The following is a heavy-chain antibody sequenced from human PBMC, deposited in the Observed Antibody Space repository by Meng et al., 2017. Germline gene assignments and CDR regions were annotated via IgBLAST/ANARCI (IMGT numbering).Heavy chain of an antibody. V-gene: IGHV3-33*01. J-gene: IGHJ6*02. Sequence: GESLKISCAASGFTFSSYGMHWVRQAPGKGLEWVAVIWYDGSNKYYADSVKGRFTISRDNSKNTLYLQMHSLRAEDTGVYYCARGVDTANGMDVWGQGTTVTVSS. D-gene: IGHD5-18*01. CDR2: IWYDGSNK. CDR1: GFTFSSYG. CDR3: ARGVDTANGMDV.